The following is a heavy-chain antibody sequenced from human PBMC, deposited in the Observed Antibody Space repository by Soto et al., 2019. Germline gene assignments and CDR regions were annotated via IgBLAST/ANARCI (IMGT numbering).Heavy chain of an antibody. CDR3: ARGRRDYGSGSYQESDY. V-gene: IGHV1-2*02. D-gene: IGHD3-10*01. Sequence: ASVKVSCKASGYTFTGYYMHWVRQAPGQGLEWMGWINPNSGGTNYAQKFQGRVTMTRDTSISTAYMELSRLRSDDTAVYYCARGRRDYGSGSYQESDYWGQGTLVTVSS. CDR1: GYTFTGYY. J-gene: IGHJ4*02. CDR2: INPNSGGT.